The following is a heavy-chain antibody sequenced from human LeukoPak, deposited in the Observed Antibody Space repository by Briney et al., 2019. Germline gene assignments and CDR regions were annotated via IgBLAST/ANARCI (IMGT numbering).Heavy chain of an antibody. V-gene: IGHV3-30*18. D-gene: IGHD1-14*01. CDR1: GFTFSSYG. CDR2: ISYDGSNK. Sequence: PGGSLRLSCAASGFTFSSYGMHWVRQAPGKGLEWVAVISYDGSNKYYADSVKGRFTISRDNSKNTLYLQMNSLRAEDTAVYYCAKGISRIVYAFDIWGQGTMVTVSS. CDR3: AKGISRIVYAFDI. J-gene: IGHJ3*02.